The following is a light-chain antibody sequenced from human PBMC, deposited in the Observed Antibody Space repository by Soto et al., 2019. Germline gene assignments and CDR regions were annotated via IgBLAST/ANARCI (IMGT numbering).Light chain of an antibody. CDR2: GVS. J-gene: IGKJ2*01. Sequence: EIVLTQSPGTLSLSPGERATLSCRASQSVPSDWLDWYRHKPGQAPRLLIYGVSSRATGVPDRVSDSGSGTDFTLTINRLEPEDFAEYYCQQYGNFPYTFGQGTKLEIK. CDR3: QQYGNFPYT. V-gene: IGKV3-20*01. CDR1: QSVPSDW.